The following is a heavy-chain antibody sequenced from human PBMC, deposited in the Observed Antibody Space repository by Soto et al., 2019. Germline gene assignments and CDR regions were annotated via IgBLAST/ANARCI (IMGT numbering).Heavy chain of an antibody. J-gene: IGHJ4*02. CDR3: ARADIVVVQADYRGRYFDY. CDR1: GGSISSGDYY. D-gene: IGHD2-2*01. Sequence: SETLSLTCTVSGGSISSGDYYWSWIRQPPGKGLEWIGYIYYSGSTYYNPSLKSRVTISVDTSKNQFSLKLSSVTAADTAVYYCARADIVVVQADYRGRYFDYWGQGTLVTVSS. CDR2: IYYSGST. V-gene: IGHV4-30-4*01.